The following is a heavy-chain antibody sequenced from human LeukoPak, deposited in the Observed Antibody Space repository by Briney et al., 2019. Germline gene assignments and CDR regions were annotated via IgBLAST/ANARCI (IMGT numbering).Heavy chain of an antibody. CDR1: GYTFTSYG. Sequence: ASVKVSCKASGYTFTSYGISWVRQAPGQGLEWMGWISAYNGNTNYAQKLQGRVTMTTDTSTSTAYMELRSLRSDDTAVYYCARGGYSSSRPSLRDWFDPWGQGTLVTVSS. CDR2: ISAYNGNT. V-gene: IGHV1-18*01. CDR3: ARGGYSSSRPSLRDWFDP. J-gene: IGHJ5*02. D-gene: IGHD6-6*01.